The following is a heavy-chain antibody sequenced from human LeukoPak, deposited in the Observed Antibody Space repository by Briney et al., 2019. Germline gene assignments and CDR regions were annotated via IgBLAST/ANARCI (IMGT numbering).Heavy chain of an antibody. CDR3: ARDLVTVTKGFDI. D-gene: IGHD4-17*01. V-gene: IGHV4-59*11. J-gene: IGHJ3*02. CDR2: ISYIGST. Sequence: SETLSLTCAVSDDSFSSHYWTWIRQPPGKGLEGIGYISYIGSTNYNPSLKSRVTISIDTSKNQFSLKLSSVTAVDTAVYYCARDLVTVTKGFDIWGQGTMVSVSS. CDR1: DDSFSSHY.